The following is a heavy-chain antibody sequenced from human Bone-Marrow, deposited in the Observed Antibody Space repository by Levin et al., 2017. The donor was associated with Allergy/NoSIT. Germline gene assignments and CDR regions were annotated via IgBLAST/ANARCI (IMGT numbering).Heavy chain of an antibody. CDR2: INQDGSEK. D-gene: IGHD6-13*01. Sequence: PGGSLRLSCAVSGFSFSTYWMSWVRRAPGKGLEWVANINQDGSEKYYAESVRGRFTISRDNAENSLYLEMSSLRGDDTAVYYCAREPRIAPAGTAYYYYGLDVWGQGTTVTVSS. CDR3: AREPRIAPAGTAYYYYGLDV. J-gene: IGHJ6*02. CDR1: GFSFSTYW. V-gene: IGHV3-7*01.